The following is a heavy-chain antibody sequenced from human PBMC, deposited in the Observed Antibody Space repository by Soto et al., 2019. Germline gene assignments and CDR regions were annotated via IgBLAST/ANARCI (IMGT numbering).Heavy chain of an antibody. CDR2: SIPIVGTA. Sequence: QVQLVQSGAEVKKPGASVTVSCKASGVTFSSYAISWVRQAPGQGLEWMGGSIPIVGTANYAQKFQGRVTITADKSTSTAYMELSSLRSEDTAVYYCASDGDIVVVPAAMADYYYGMEVWVQGTTVTVSS. CDR3: ASDGDIVVVPAAMADYYYGMEV. J-gene: IGHJ6*02. V-gene: IGHV1-69*06. D-gene: IGHD2-2*01. CDR1: GVTFSSYA.